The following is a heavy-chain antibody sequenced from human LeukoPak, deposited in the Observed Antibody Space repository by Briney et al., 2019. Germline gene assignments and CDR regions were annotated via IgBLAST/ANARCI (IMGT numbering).Heavy chain of an antibody. V-gene: IGHV6-1*01. CDR2: TYYRSKWYN. Sequence: SQTLSLTCVISGDSVSSNSAAWNWIRQSPSRGLEWLGRTYYRSKWYNDYAVSVKSRITINPDTSKNQFSLQLNSVTPEDTAVYYCAREGEQQLPTNWFDPWGQGTLVTVSS. J-gene: IGHJ5*02. CDR1: GDSVSSNSAA. D-gene: IGHD6-13*01. CDR3: AREGEQQLPTNWFDP.